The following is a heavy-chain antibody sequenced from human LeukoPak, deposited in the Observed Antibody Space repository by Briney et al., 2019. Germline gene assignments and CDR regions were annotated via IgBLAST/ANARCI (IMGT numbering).Heavy chain of an antibody. D-gene: IGHD6-13*01. CDR1: GFTFDDYA. Sequence: GGSLRPSCAASGFTFDDYAMHWVRQAPGKGLEWVSLISGDGGSTYYADSVKGRFTISRDNSKNSLYLQMNSLRTEDTALYYCAKDLYSSSWYLYYYYGMDVWGQGTTVTVSS. V-gene: IGHV3-43*02. CDR3: AKDLYSSSWYLYYYYGMDV. CDR2: ISGDGGST. J-gene: IGHJ6*02.